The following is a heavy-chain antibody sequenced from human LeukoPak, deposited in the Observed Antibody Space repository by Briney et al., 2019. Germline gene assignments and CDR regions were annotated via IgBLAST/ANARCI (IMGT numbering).Heavy chain of an antibody. J-gene: IGHJ4*02. CDR3: ARSRGYSSGRLFDY. CDR2: ISSSGSTI. CDR1: GFTFSSYE. D-gene: IGHD5-18*01. V-gene: IGHV3-48*03. Sequence: PGGSLRLSCAASGFTFSSYEMNWVRQAPGKGLEWVSYISSSGSTIYYADSVKGRFTISRDNAKNSLYLQMNSLRAEDTAVYYCARSRGYSSGRLFDYWGQGTLVTVSS.